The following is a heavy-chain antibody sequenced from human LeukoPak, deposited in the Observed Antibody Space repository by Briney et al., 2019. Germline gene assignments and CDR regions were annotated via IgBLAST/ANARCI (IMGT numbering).Heavy chain of an antibody. J-gene: IGHJ4*02. D-gene: IGHD2-15*01. CDR2: IIPIFGTA. CDR1: GGTFSSYA. V-gene: IGHV1-69*06. CDR3: ASPPEDIVGGASDY. Sequence: ASVKVSCKASGGTFSSYAISWVRQAPGQGLEWMGGIIPIFGTANYAQKFQGRVTITADKSTSTAYMELSSLRSEDTAVYYCASPPEDIVGGASDYWGQGTLVSVSS.